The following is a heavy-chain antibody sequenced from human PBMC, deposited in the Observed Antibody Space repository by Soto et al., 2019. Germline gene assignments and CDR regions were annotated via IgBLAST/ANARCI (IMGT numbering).Heavy chain of an antibody. Sequence: QVQLVQSGAEVKQPGSSVKVSCKASGGTFSNYPISWVRQAPGQGLEWMGGIIPILGTVNYAQKFQGRVTITADESTSTANMELSSLRSEDTAVYYCARGNHRWLQLWYFDLWGRGTLVTVSS. D-gene: IGHD5-12*01. V-gene: IGHV1-69*12. CDR3: ARGNHRWLQLWYFDL. CDR2: IIPILGTV. CDR1: GGTFSNYP. J-gene: IGHJ2*01.